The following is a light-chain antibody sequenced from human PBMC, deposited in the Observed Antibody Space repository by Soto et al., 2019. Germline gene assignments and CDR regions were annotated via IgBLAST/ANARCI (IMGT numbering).Light chain of an antibody. Sequence: QSALTQPASVSGSPGQSITISCTGTSSDIGAYNYVSWYQQHPGKAPKLMIYDVSNRPSGVSNRFSGSTSGNTASLTISGLQAEDEADYYCSSYTTSSTLVFGGGTQLTVL. CDR1: SSDIGAYNY. J-gene: IGLJ7*01. V-gene: IGLV2-14*01. CDR2: DVS. CDR3: SSYTTSSTLV.